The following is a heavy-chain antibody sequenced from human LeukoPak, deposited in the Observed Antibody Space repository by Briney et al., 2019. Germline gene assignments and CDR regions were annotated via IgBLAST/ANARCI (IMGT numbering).Heavy chain of an antibody. Sequence: PGGSLRLSCAASGFTFSSYGMHWVRQAPGKGLEWVAVISYDGSNKYYADSVKGRFTISRDNSKNTLYLQMNSLRAEDTAVYYCAKDPRTMVRGVMWYYFDYWGQGTLVTVSS. CDR3: AKDPRTMVRGVMWYYFDY. D-gene: IGHD3-10*01. CDR2: ISYDGSNK. CDR1: GFTFSSYG. V-gene: IGHV3-30*18. J-gene: IGHJ4*02.